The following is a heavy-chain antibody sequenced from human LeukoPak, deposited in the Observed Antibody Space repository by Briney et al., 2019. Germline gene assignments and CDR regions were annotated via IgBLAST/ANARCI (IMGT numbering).Heavy chain of an antibody. J-gene: IGHJ4*02. CDR3: ARVVDLGTDY. Sequence: SQTLSLTCTVSGGSISSSSYYLGWIRQPPGKGLEWIGSIYYSGSTYYNPSLKSRVTISVDTSKNQFSLKLSSVTAADTAVYYCARVVDLGTDYWGQGTLVTVSS. V-gene: IGHV4-39*01. CDR2: IYYSGST. CDR1: GGSISSSSYY. D-gene: IGHD1-1*01.